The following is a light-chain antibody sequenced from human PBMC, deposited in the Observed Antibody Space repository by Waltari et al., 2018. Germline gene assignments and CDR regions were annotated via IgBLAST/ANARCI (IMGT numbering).Light chain of an antibody. J-gene: IGKJ5*01. CDR3: QQYNNWSIT. CDR2: GAS. Sequence: EIVMTQSPATLSVSPGERATLSCRASQSVSSTLDWYQQKHGQAPRHLIYGASTRATGIPARFSASGSGTEFTLTISNLQSEDFAVYYCQQYNNWSITFGQGTRLEIK. V-gene: IGKV3-15*01. CDR1: QSVSST.